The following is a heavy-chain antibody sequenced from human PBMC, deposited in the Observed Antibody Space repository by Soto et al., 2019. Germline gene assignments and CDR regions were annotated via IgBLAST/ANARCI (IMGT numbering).Heavy chain of an antibody. D-gene: IGHD3-22*01. Sequence: DSVKGRFTISRDNAKNSLYMQMNSLSAVATAVYYCARSGLRDSSGYYSTDYWGQGSLVTLSS. CDR3: ARSGLRDSSGYYSTDY. J-gene: IGHJ4*02. V-gene: IGHV3-7*01.